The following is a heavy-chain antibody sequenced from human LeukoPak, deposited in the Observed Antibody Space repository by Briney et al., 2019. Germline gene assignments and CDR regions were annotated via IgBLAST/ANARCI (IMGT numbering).Heavy chain of an antibody. CDR1: GFTFSGYG. J-gene: IGHJ4*02. Sequence: GGSLRLSCAASGFTFSGYGMHWVRQAPGKGLEWVAVIWYDGSYTYYAESVKGRFTISRDNSRHTLYLQMSSLRAEDTAVYYCAKPTSGDGSFLIDYWGQGTLVTVSS. D-gene: IGHD1-26*01. V-gene: IGHV3-33*06. CDR2: IWYDGSYT. CDR3: AKPTSGDGSFLIDY.